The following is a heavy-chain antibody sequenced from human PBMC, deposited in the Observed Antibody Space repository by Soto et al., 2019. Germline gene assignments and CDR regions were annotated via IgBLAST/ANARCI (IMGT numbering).Heavy chain of an antibody. Sequence: ASVNVSCKASGGTFSIYAISWVLQAPGQGLEWMGGIIPIFGTANYAQKFQGRVTITADESTSTAYMELSSLRSEDTAVYYCARDRGKGYCTNGVCYIPDYYFDYWGQGTLVTVSS. V-gene: IGHV1-69*13. CDR3: ARDRGKGYCTNGVCYIPDYYFDY. D-gene: IGHD2-8*01. J-gene: IGHJ4*01. CDR2: IIPIFGTA. CDR1: GGTFSIYA.